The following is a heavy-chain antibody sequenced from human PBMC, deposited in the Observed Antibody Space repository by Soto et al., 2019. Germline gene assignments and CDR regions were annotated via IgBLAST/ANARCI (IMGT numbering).Heavy chain of an antibody. D-gene: IGHD1-7*01. CDR3: VTGAHWNYSYFDY. Sequence: GGSLRLSCAASGFTFSSFAMSWVRQTSGKGLEWVSSITGGDGTTYYADSVKGRFTISRDNSKNTLSLQMNSLRVDDTAVYFCVTGAHWNYSYFDYWGQGTLVTVSS. J-gene: IGHJ4*02. CDR2: ITGGDGTT. CDR1: GFTFSSFA. V-gene: IGHV3-23*01.